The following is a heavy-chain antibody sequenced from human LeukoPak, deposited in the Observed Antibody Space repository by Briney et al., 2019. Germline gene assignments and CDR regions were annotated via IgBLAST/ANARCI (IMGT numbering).Heavy chain of an antibody. Sequence: GGSLRLSCAASGLSFGRNFMTWVRQAPGKGLEWVAVVYNGGSGGSTYYADSVKGRSTISGDSPKNTLYLEVSSLRVEDTAVYYCARGAGPTIDHWGQGTLVTVSS. CDR3: ARGAGPTIDH. CDR2: VYNGGSGGST. CDR1: GLSFGRNF. V-gene: IGHV3-53*01. J-gene: IGHJ4*02.